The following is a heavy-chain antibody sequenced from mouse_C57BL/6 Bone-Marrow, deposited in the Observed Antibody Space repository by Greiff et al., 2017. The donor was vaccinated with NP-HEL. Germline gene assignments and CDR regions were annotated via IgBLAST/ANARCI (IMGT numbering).Heavy chain of an antibody. CDR1: GFSFNTYA. CDR2: IRSKSNNYAT. D-gene: IGHD1-1*01. V-gene: IGHV10-1*01. CDR3: VGVYYGSSYWYFDV. J-gene: IGHJ1*03. Sequence: EVQLQESGGGLVQPKGSLKLSCAASGFSFNTYAMNWVRQAPGKGLEWVARIRSKSNNYATYYADSVKDRFTISRDDSESMLYLQMNNLKTEDTAMYYCVGVYYGSSYWYFDVWGTGTTVTVSS.